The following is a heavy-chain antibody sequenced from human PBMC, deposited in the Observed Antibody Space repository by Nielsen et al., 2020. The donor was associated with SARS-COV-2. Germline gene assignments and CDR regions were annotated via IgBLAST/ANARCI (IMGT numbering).Heavy chain of an antibody. CDR2: ISSSGSTI. CDR3: ARGGYCSGGSCEEAFDY. CDR1: GFTFSSYA. J-gene: IGHJ4*02. V-gene: IGHV3-48*03. D-gene: IGHD2-15*01. Sequence: GGSLRLSCAASGFTFSSYAMSWVRQAPGKGLEWVSYISSSGSTIYYADSVKGRFTISRDNAKNSLYLQMNSLRAEDTAVYYCARGGYCSGGSCEEAFDYWGQGTLVTVSS.